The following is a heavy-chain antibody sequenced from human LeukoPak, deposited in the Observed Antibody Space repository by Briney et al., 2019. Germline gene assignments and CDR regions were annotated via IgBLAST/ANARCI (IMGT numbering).Heavy chain of an antibody. CDR3: ATDMTTVTSGY. V-gene: IGHV5-10-1*01. CDR1: GYNFTNYW. D-gene: IGHD4-17*01. Sequence: GESLQISCKGSGYNFTNYWISWVRQLPGKGLEWMGRIDPSDSYTNYSPSFQGHVYISADKSISTAYLQWSSLKASDTAVYYCATDMTTVTSGYWGQGTVVTVSS. CDR2: IDPSDSYT. J-gene: IGHJ4*02.